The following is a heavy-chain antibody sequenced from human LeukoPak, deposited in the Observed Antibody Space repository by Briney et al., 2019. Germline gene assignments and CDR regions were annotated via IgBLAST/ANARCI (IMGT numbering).Heavy chain of an antibody. D-gene: IGHD2-15*01. Sequence: SETLSLTCTVSGGSVSSSSYYWGWIRQPPGKGLEWIGSIYYSGNTYYNPTLKSRVTISADTSKNQFSMKLSSVTAADTAVYYCARYCRGGSCDSNINAFDIWGQGTMVTVSS. CDR2: IYYSGNT. CDR3: ARYCRGGSCDSNINAFDI. CDR1: GGSVSSSSYY. J-gene: IGHJ3*02. V-gene: IGHV4-39*01.